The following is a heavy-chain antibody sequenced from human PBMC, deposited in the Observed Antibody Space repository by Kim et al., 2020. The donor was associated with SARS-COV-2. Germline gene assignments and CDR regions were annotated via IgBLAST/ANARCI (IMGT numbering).Heavy chain of an antibody. Sequence: NPTYPQGFTGRFVFSLDTSVSTAYLQISSLKAEDTAVYYCARATSGCIDYWGQGTLVTVSS. J-gene: IGHJ4*02. D-gene: IGHD5-12*01. V-gene: IGHV7-4-1*02. CDR3: ARATSGCIDY. CDR2: NP.